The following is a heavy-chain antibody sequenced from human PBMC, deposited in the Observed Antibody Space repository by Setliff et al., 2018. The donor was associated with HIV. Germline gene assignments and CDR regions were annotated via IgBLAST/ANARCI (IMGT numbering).Heavy chain of an antibody. CDR2: INHSGST. V-gene: IGHV4-34*01. CDR3: ARDNSYYYGSGSHYWYGMDV. J-gene: IGHJ6*01. D-gene: IGHD3-10*01. Sequence: SETLSLTCAVYGGSLSDYYWSWIRQPPGKGLEWIGQINHSGSTIYNPSLKSRVTMSIDTSKNQFSLKLSSVTAADTAVYYCARDNSYYYGSGSHYWYGMDVWGQGTTVTVSS. CDR1: GGSLSDYY.